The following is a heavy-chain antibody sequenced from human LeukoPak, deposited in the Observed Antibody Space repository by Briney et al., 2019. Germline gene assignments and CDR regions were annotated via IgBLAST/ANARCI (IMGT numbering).Heavy chain of an antibody. CDR3: ASTQPTIAAAGAFDY. J-gene: IGHJ4*02. Sequence: SETLSLTCTVSGGSISSGNYYWTWIRQPAGKGLEWIGSIYHSGSTYYNPSLKSRVTISVDTSKNQFSLKLSSVTAADTAVYYCASTQPTIAAAGAFDYWGQGTLVTVSS. CDR2: IYHSGST. CDR1: GGSISSGNYY. V-gene: IGHV4-39*07. D-gene: IGHD6-13*01.